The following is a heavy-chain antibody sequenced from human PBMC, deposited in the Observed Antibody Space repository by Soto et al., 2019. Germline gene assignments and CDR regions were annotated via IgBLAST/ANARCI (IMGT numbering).Heavy chain of an antibody. V-gene: IGHV3-53*04. CDR1: GIAVSSTY. CDR2: IYSGGST. J-gene: IGHJ6*03. D-gene: IGHD5-12*01. Sequence: EVQLVESGGGLVQPGGSLRLSCAASGIAVSSTYMNWVRQAPGKGLEWVSVIYSGGSTYYADSVKGRFTISRHNSENTLYLQMNSLRGEDTAVYYCARGEGWLRVCVYYMDVWGKWTTVTVSS. CDR3: ARGEGWLRVCVYYMDV.